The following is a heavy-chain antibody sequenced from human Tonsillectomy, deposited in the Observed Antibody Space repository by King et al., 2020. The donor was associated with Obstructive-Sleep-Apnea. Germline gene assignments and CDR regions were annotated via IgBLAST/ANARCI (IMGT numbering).Heavy chain of an antibody. D-gene: IGHD1-26*01. CDR1: GGSFSDYY. V-gene: IGHV4-34*01. J-gene: IGHJ4*02. Sequence: VQLQQWGTGLLKPSETLSLTCAVYGGSFSDYYWSWIRQPPGKGLEWIGEINHRGSTNFNPSPQSRVTISVDTSRNQFSLKLHSVTAADSAVYYCARVLGAAGPDYYFDYWGQGTLVTVSS. CDR3: ARVLGAAGPDYYFDY. CDR2: INHRGST.